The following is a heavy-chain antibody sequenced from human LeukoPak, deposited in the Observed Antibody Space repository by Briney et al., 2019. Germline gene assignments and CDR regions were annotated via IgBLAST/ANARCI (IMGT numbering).Heavy chain of an antibody. Sequence: PSETLSLTCAVYGGSFSGYYWSWIRQPPGKGLEWIGEINHSGSSNYNPSLKSRVTISVHTSKSQFSLKLNSVTAADTAVYYCAVNYYYYYGMDVWGQGTTVTVSS. J-gene: IGHJ6*02. CDR2: INHSGSS. CDR3: AVNYYYYYGMDV. CDR1: GGSFSGYY. V-gene: IGHV4-34*01.